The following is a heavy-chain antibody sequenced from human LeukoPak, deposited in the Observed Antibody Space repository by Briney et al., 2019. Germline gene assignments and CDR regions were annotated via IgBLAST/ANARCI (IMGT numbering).Heavy chain of an antibody. J-gene: IGHJ4*02. CDR2: ISSSGSTI. D-gene: IGHD3-22*01. Sequence: PEGSLRLSYAASGFTFSSYEMHWVRQAPGKGLQWVSYISSSGSTIYYAGSVKGRFTISRDNAKNSLYLQMNSLRAEDTAVYYCARDVYNDDGIDYWGQGTLVTVAS. CDR1: GFTFSSYE. CDR3: ARDVYNDDGIDY. V-gene: IGHV3-48*03.